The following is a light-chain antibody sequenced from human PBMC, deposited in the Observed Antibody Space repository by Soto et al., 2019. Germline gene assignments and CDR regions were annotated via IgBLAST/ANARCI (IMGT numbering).Light chain of an antibody. J-gene: IGKJ4*01. CDR3: QHYGSSPGLT. CDR2: DAS. Sequence: EIVLTQSPATLSLSPGDRATLSCRASQSVSSYLAWYQQKPGQAPRLLIYDASNRATGIPARFSGSGSGTDFTLTISSLEPEDSAVYYCQHYGSSPGLTFGGGTKVDIK. V-gene: IGKV3-11*01. CDR1: QSVSSY.